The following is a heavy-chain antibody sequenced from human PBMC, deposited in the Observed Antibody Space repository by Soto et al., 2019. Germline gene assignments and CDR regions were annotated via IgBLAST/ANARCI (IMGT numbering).Heavy chain of an antibody. J-gene: IGHJ4*02. Sequence: AASVKVSCKASGGTFNSYAFSWVRQAPGQGLEWMGGIIPIFGSPNYAQKFQGRVTITADESTSTAYMELSGLRSDDTAVYYCASRSENGYNYDFDYWGQGTLVTVSS. CDR3: ASRSENGYNYDFDY. CDR1: GGTFNSYA. V-gene: IGHV1-69*13. CDR2: IIPIFGSP. D-gene: IGHD5-12*01.